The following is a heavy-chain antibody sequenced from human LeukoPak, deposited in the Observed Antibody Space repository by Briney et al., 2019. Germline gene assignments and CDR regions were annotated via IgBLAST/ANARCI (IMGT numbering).Heavy chain of an antibody. CDR1: GGTFSSYA. Sequence: SVKVSCKVSGGTFSSYAISWVRQAPGQGLEWMGGIIPIFGTANYAQKFQGRVTITADKSTSAAYMELSSLRSEDTAVYYCARTPLAAAGTGAKFDPWGQGTLVTVSS. D-gene: IGHD6-13*01. J-gene: IGHJ5*02. CDR3: ARTPLAAAGTGAKFDP. V-gene: IGHV1-69*06. CDR2: IIPIFGTA.